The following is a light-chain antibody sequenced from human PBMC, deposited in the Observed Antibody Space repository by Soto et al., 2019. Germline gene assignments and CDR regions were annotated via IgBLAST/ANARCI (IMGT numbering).Light chain of an antibody. V-gene: IGLV2-8*01. CDR2: EVF. CDR1: SSDVGDYDY. CDR3: SSYAGSNNVV. J-gene: IGLJ2*01. Sequence: QSVLTQPPSASGSPGQSVTISCTGTSSDVGDYDYVSWYQQHPGKAPKLMIYEVFKRPSGVPGRFSGSKSGNTASLIVFGFQAEDEAVYYCSSYAGSNNVVFGGGTKLTVL.